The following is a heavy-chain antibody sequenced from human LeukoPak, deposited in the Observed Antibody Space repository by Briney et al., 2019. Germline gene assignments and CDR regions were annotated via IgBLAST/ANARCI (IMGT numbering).Heavy chain of an antibody. V-gene: IGHV3-48*03. D-gene: IGHD6-19*01. CDR1: GFTFSSYE. CDR2: ISSSGSTI. J-gene: IGHJ4*02. Sequence: GGSLRLSSAASGFTFSSYEMNWVRQAPGKGLEWVSYISSSGSTIYYADSVKGRFTISRDNAKNSLYLQMNSLRAEDTAVYYCARGFGAVAGRGPFFDYWGQGTLVTVSS. CDR3: ARGFGAVAGRGPFFDY.